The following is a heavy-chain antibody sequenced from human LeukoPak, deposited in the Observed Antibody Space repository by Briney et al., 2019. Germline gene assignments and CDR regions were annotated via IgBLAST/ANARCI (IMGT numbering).Heavy chain of an antibody. CDR2: ST. D-gene: IGHD6-6*01. V-gene: IGHV4-59*08. CDR3: ARHYSSSSSTNYYYYGMDV. J-gene: IGHJ6*02. Sequence: STNYNPSLNSRVTMSVDTSKNQFSLKLSSVTAADTAVYYCARHYSSSSSTNYYYYGMDVWGQGTTVTVSS.